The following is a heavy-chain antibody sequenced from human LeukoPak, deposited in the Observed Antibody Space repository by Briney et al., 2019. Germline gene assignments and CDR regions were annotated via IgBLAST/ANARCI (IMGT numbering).Heavy chain of an antibody. CDR1: GYSFTSYW. CDR3: ARMGYSGYDSPHYFDY. V-gene: IGHV5-51*01. D-gene: IGHD5-12*01. J-gene: IGHJ4*02. Sequence: GESLKISCKGSGYSFTSYWIGWVRQIPGKGLEWMGIIYPGDSDTRYSPSFQGQVTISADKSISTAYLQWSSLKASDTAMYYCARMGYSGYDSPHYFDYWGQGTLVTVSS. CDR2: IYPGDSDT.